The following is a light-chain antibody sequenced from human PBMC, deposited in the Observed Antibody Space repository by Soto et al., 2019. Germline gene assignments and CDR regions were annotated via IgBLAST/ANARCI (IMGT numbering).Light chain of an antibody. V-gene: IGKV3-15*01. CDR1: QSIRNQ. Sequence: TQSPGTLSLPPGARVTLSCWASQSIRNQLLWYQQKPGQAPRLLIYYTSTRATGIPARFSGSGSAKEFTLTISSLQPEDSAVYYCQQYNNWPPGATFGPGTKV. CDR2: YTS. J-gene: IGKJ3*01. CDR3: QQYNNWPPGAT.